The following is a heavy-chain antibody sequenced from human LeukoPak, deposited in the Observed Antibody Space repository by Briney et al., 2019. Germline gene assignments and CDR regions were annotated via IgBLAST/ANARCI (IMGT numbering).Heavy chain of an antibody. CDR1: GFTFSSFG. J-gene: IGHJ6*02. Sequence: GRSLRLSCAASGFTFSSFGMHWVRQAPGKGLEWVAVISNDGSNKDYADSVKGRFTISRDNSKNTLYLQMSSLRAEDTAVYYCAKDAYCSSTTCFQYYYGMHVWGQGTTVTVSS. CDR2: ISNDGSNK. V-gene: IGHV3-30*18. CDR3: AKDAYCSSTTCFQYYYGMHV. D-gene: IGHD2-2*01.